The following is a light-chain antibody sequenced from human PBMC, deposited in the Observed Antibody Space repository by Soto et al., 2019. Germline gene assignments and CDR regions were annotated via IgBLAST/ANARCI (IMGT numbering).Light chain of an antibody. V-gene: IGKV3-20*01. Sequence: EIILTQSPGILSLSPGERATLSCRASQSISSSYIAWYQQRPGQAPRLLIYGASNRATGIPDRSSASGSKTDFTLTISRLEPEDFAVYYCQQYGSSPPYTFGQGTKLEIK. CDR1: QSISSSY. CDR3: QQYGSSPPYT. J-gene: IGKJ2*01. CDR2: GAS.